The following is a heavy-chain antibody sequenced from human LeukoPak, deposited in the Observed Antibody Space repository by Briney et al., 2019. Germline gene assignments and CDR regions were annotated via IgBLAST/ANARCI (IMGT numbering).Heavy chain of an antibody. CDR2: ISSSVGNT. CDR3: ARDLYTYSGYEFPIDY. D-gene: IGHD5-12*01. CDR1: GFTFSDYY. J-gene: IGHJ4*02. Sequence: GGSLRLSCAASGFTFSDYYMNWIRQAPGKGLEWLSYISSSVGNTYYADSVKGRFTISRDNTKNSLYLQMNSLRAEDTAVYYCARDLYTYSGYEFPIDYWGQGTLVTVSS. V-gene: IGHV3-11*04.